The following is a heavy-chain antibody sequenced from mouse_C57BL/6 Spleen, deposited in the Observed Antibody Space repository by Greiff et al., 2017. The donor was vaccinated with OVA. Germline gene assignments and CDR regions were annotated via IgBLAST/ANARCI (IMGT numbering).Heavy chain of an antibody. CDR2: IDPSDSYT. J-gene: IGHJ1*03. CDR1: GYTFTSYW. CDR3: ARNYGSRGWYFDV. D-gene: IGHD1-1*01. Sequence: QVQLQQPGAELVKPGASVKLSCKASGYTFTSYWMQWVKQRPGQGLEWIGEIDPSDSYTNYNQKFKGKATLTVDTSSSTAYMQLSSLTSEDSAVYYCARNYGSRGWYFDVWGTGTTVTVSS. V-gene: IGHV1-50*01.